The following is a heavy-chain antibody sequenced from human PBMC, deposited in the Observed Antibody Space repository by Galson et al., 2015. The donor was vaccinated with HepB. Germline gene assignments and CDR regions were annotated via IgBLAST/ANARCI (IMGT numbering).Heavy chain of an antibody. Sequence: SVKVSCKVLGYRLTDVSIHWVRQAPGEGLEWMGGHDPEDGKRIYAQKFQGRVTMTEDTSTDTAYLELHRLTSEDTAIYYCATDPDSYYWWLIWGQGTMVTVSS. CDR3: ATDPDSYYWWLI. V-gene: IGHV1-24*01. CDR2: HDPEDGKR. J-gene: IGHJ3*02. CDR1: GYRLTDVS. D-gene: IGHD2-8*02.